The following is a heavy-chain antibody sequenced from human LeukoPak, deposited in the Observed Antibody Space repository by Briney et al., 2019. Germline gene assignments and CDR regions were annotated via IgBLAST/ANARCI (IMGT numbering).Heavy chain of an antibody. CDR2: IIPIFGTA. CDR1: GGTFSSYA. J-gene: IGHJ6*02. D-gene: IGHD2-15*01. V-gene: IGHV1-69*13. Sequence: ASVKVSCKASGGTFSSYAISWVRQAPGQGLEWMGGIIPIFGTANYAQKFQGRVTITADESTSTAYMELSSLRSEDTAMYYCARGMVVAATVSYYYYGMDVWGQGTTVTVSS. CDR3: ARGMVVAATVSYYYYGMDV.